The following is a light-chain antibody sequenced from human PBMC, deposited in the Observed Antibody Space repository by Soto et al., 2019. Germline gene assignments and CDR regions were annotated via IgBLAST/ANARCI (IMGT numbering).Light chain of an antibody. CDR2: GAS. J-gene: IGKJ1*01. CDR3: KQYDSSPPT. Sequence: ENVLTQSPGTLSLSPGERVTLSCRASQGISSTYLAWYQHKPGQAPRLLIYGASSRATGIQDRFSGSGSGTDFTLTIKRLESEDFAVYYCKQYDSSPPTFGQGTKVDIK. CDR1: QGISSTY. V-gene: IGKV3-20*01.